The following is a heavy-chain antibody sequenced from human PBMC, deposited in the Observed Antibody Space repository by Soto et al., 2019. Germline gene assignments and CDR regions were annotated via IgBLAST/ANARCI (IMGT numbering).Heavy chain of an antibody. CDR1: GDSVSSNSAA. Sequence: SQTLSLTCAISGDSVSSNSAAWNWIRQSPSRGLEWLGRTYYRSKWYNDYAVSVKSRITINPDTSKNQFSLQLNSVTPEDTAVYYFARVLYSSSWPGPEDAFDIWGQGTMVTVSS. CDR2: TYYRSKWYN. J-gene: IGHJ3*02. D-gene: IGHD6-13*01. V-gene: IGHV6-1*01. CDR3: ARVLYSSSWPGPEDAFDI.